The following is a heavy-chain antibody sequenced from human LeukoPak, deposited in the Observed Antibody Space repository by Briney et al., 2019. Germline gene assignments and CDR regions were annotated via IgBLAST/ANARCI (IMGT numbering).Heavy chain of an antibody. CDR2: ISSSSTYI. Sequence: GGSLRPSCAASGFTFSSYSMNWVRQAPGKGLEWVSSISSSSTYIYYADSVKGRFTISRDNAKNSLYLQMNSLRAGDTAVYYCARPSRGAPHDAFDIWGQGTMVTVSS. D-gene: IGHD3-10*01. V-gene: IGHV3-21*01. CDR3: ARPSRGAPHDAFDI. J-gene: IGHJ3*02. CDR1: GFTFSSYS.